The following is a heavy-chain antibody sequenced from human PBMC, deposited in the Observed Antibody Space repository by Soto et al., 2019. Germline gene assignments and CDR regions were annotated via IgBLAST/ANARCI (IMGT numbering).Heavy chain of an antibody. J-gene: IGHJ6*02. D-gene: IGHD5-18*01. CDR1: GFTFSSYG. Sequence: GGSLRLSCAASGFTFSSYGMHWVRQAPGKGLEWVAVIWYDGSNKYYADSVKGRFTISRDNSKNTLYLQMNSLRAEDTAVYYCARGTPDTAMVYYYYGMDVWGQGTTVTVSS. V-gene: IGHV3-33*01. CDR2: IWYDGSNK. CDR3: ARGTPDTAMVYYYYGMDV.